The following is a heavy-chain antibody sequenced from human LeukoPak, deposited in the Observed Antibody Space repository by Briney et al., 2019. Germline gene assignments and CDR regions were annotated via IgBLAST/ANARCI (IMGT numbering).Heavy chain of an antibody. V-gene: IGHV1-8*01. D-gene: IGHD3-16*01. CDR3: VRVLGRPSLYYGLDV. Sequence: ASVKVSCKASGYTFTSCDIHWVRQATGQGLEWMGWMNPGPGSTGYAQKFQGRVTMTSDTSAGTAYLELSSLRSEDTAVYYCVRVLGRPSLYYGLDVWGQGTTVTVSS. CDR2: MNPGPGST. J-gene: IGHJ6*02. CDR1: GYTFTSCD.